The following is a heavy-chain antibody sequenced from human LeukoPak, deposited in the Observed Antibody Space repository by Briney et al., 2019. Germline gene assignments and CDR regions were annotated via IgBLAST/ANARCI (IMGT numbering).Heavy chain of an antibody. J-gene: IGHJ4*02. CDR1: GYTFTGYY. V-gene: IGHV1-2*02. D-gene: IGHD3-22*01. CDR2: INPNSDGT. Sequence: ASVKVSCKASGYTFTGYYIHWVRQAPGQGLEWMGWINPNSDGTDYAQKFQGRVTMTRDTSISTTYMELSSLRSDDTAVYYCARISAIYYYDNREGYYFDFWGQGTLVTVSS. CDR3: ARISAIYYYDNREGYYFDF.